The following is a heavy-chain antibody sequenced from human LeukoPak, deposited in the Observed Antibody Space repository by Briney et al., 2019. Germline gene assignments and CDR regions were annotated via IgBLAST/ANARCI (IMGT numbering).Heavy chain of an antibody. D-gene: IGHD1-26*01. CDR2: IIPIFGAA. J-gene: IGHJ3*02. CDR1: GGTFSSYA. V-gene: IGHV1-69*05. CDR3: ARVRVTREWEPDDAFDI. Sequence: GASVKVSCKASGGTFSSYAISWVRQAPGQGLEWMGGIIPIFGAANYAQKFQGRVTITTDESTSTAYMGLSSLRSEDTAVYYCARVRVTREWEPDDAFDIWGQGTMVTVSS.